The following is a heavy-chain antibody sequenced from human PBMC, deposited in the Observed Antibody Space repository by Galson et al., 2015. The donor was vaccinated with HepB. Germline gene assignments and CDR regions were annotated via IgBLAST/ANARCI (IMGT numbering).Heavy chain of an antibody. CDR1: GGSFSGSY. CDR2: INHSGST. V-gene: IGHV4-34*01. CDR3: ARGPRKPRRDFDY. Sequence: SETLSLTCAVYGGSFSGSYWSWIRQPPGKGLEWIGEINHSGSTNYNPSLKSRVTISVDTSKNQFSLKLSSVTAADTAVYYCARGPRKPRRDFDYWGQGTLVTVSS. J-gene: IGHJ4*02. D-gene: IGHD1-14*01.